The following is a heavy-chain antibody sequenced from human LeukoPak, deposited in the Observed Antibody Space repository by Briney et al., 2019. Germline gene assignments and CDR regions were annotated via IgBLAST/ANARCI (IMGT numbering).Heavy chain of an antibody. CDR2: IRYDGSNK. CDR3: AKDQGKRCSSTSCYAYYYYMDV. CDR1: GFTFSSYG. Sequence: GGSLRLSCAASGFTFSSYGMHWVRQAPGKGLEWVAFIRYDGSNKYYADSVKGRFTISRDNSKNTLYLQMNSLRAEDTAVYYCAKDQGKRCSSTSCYAYYYYMDVWGKGTTVTISS. D-gene: IGHD2-2*01. V-gene: IGHV3-30*02. J-gene: IGHJ6*03.